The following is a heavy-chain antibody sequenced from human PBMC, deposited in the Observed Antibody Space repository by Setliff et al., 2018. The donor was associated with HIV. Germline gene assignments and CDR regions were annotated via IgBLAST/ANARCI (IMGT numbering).Heavy chain of an antibody. J-gene: IGHJ4*02. CDR2: IYHSGST. CDR1: DYSISSGYY. D-gene: IGHD4-4*01. V-gene: IGHV4-38-2*01. CDR3: ARGTVNFDY. Sequence: PSETLSLTCAVSDYSISSGYYWGWIRQPPGKGLEWIGSIYHSGSTYYNPSLKSRVTISVDTSKNQFSLKLTSVTAADTAFYYCARGTVNFDYWGQGTLVTVSS.